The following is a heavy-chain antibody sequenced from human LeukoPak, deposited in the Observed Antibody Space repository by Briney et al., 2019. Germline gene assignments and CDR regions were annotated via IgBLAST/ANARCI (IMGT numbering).Heavy chain of an antibody. Sequence: SEALSLTCTVSGGSISSYYWSWIRQPPGKGLEWIGYIYYSGSTNYNPSLKSRVTISVDTSKNQFSLKLSSVTAADTAVYYCARPGYYGSGSFAFDIWGQGTMVTVSS. D-gene: IGHD3-10*01. CDR1: GGSISSYY. CDR3: ARPGYYGSGSFAFDI. V-gene: IGHV4-59*08. J-gene: IGHJ3*02. CDR2: IYYSGST.